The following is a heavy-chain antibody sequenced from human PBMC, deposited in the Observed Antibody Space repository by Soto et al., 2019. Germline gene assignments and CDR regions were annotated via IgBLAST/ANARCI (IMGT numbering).Heavy chain of an antibody. CDR1: GFTFSSYG. V-gene: IGHV3-30*18. CDR2: ISYDGSNK. D-gene: IGHD6-13*01. CDR3: AKDLSYSSSGYVLSSEGFDP. J-gene: IGHJ5*02. Sequence: QVQLVESGGGVVQPGRSLRLSCAASGFTFSSYGMHWVRQAPGKGLECVAVISYDGSNKYYADSVKGRFTISRDNSKNTLYLQMNSLRAEDTAVYYCAKDLSYSSSGYVLSSEGFDPWGQGTLVTVSS.